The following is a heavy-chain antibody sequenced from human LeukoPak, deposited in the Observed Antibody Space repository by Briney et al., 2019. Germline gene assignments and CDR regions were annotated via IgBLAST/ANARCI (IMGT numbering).Heavy chain of an antibody. J-gene: IGHJ5*02. CDR1: GGSISSGDYY. CDR2: IYYSGST. Sequence: SETLSLTCTVSGGSISSGDYYWSWIRQPPGKGLEWIGYIYYSGSTYYNPSLKSRVTISVDTSKNQFSLKLSSVTAADTAVYYCARLRGGSVLRFLEWLLYPHWFDPWGQGTLVTVSS. V-gene: IGHV4-30-4*01. D-gene: IGHD3-3*01. CDR3: ARLRGGSVLRFLEWLLYPHWFDP.